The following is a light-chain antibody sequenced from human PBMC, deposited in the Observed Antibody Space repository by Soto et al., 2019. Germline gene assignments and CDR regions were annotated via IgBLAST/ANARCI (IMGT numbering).Light chain of an antibody. CDR1: QNIIRY. CDR3: QQSYNHPRT. CDR2: GAS. Sequence: DIQMTQSPCSRSASAGGGGTISCRASQNIIRYLNWYQWEPGKAPKLLIYGASTLQSGVPSRFSGSGSGSDFTLTISSLQSEDFATYYCQQSYNHPRTFGQGTKVDIK. J-gene: IGKJ1*01. V-gene: IGKV1-39*01.